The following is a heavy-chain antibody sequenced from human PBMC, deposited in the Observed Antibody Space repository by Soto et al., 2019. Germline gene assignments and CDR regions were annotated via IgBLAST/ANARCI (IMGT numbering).Heavy chain of an antibody. CDR1: GGSISSYY. Sequence: SETLSLTCTVSGGSISSYYWSWVRQPPGKGLEWIGEIFHSGSTNYNPSLKTRLTISVDKSKNQFSLKLSSVTAADTAVYYCARVYSGSYSDSWGRGTLVTAPQ. J-gene: IGHJ4*02. D-gene: IGHD1-26*01. V-gene: IGHV4-4*02. CDR2: IFHSGST. CDR3: ARVYSGSYSDS.